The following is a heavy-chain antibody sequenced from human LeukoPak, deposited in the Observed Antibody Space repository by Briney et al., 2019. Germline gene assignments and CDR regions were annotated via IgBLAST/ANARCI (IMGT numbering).Heavy chain of an antibody. J-gene: IGHJ4*02. D-gene: IGHD6-13*01. Sequence: GGSLRLSCAASGFAFSSYAMHWVRQAPGKGLEWVAVIWYDGSTKVYADSVKGRFTISRDNSRNTLYLQVNSLRAEDTAVYYCARDRYSSMWSVFEYWGQGALVTVSS. V-gene: IGHV3-33*08. CDR1: GFAFSSYA. CDR3: ARDRYSSMWSVFEY. CDR2: IWYDGSTK.